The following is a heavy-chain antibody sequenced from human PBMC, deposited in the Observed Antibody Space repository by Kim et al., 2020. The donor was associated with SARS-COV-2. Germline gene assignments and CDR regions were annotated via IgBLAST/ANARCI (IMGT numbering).Heavy chain of an antibody. D-gene: IGHD3-10*01. CDR1: GYTFTSYD. V-gene: IGHV1-8*01. J-gene: IGHJ6*02. CDR2: MNPNSGNT. Sequence: ASVKVSCKASGYTFTSYDINWVRQATGQGLEWMGWMNPNSGNTGYAQKFQGRVTMTRNTSISTAYMELSSLRSEDTAVYYCARAPELLWFGELMGSRYYYYGMDVWGQGTTVTVFS. CDR3: ARAPELLWFGELMGSRYYYYGMDV.